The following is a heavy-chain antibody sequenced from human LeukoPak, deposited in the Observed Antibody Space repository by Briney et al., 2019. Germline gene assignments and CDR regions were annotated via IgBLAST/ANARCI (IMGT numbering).Heavy chain of an antibody. D-gene: IGHD3-10*01. CDR2: IYYSGST. CDR3: ARAITMVRGVIIGWFDP. CDR1: GGSISGGGYY. J-gene: IGHJ5*02. Sequence: SETLSLTCTVSGGSISGGGYYWSWIRQHPGKGLEWIGYIYYSGSTYYNPSLKSRVTISVDTSKNQFSLKLSSVTAADTAVYYCARAITMVRGVIIGWFDPWGQGTLVTVSS. V-gene: IGHV4-31*03.